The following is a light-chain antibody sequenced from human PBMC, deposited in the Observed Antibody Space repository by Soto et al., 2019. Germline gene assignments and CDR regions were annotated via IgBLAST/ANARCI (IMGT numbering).Light chain of an antibody. CDR2: RNN. J-gene: IGLJ1*01. V-gene: IGLV1-47*01. CDR3: ESRDDSLSCYV. Sequence: QSVLTQPPSASGTPGQRVTISCSGSSSNIGSNYVYWYQQLPGTAPKLLIYRNNQRPSGVPDRFSGSKSGTSASLAISGLRSDDDADYYCESRDDSLSCYVFGTGTKVTVL. CDR1: SSNIGSNY.